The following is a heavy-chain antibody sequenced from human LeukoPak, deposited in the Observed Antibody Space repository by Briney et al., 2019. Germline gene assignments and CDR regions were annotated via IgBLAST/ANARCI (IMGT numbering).Heavy chain of an antibody. CDR2: INHSGST. CDR1: GGSFSGYY. CDR3: ASSLIAVAGTRKTNYYYYYGMDV. D-gene: IGHD6-19*01. J-gene: IGHJ6*02. V-gene: IGHV4-34*01. Sequence: SETLSLTCAVYGGSFSGYYWSWIRQPPGKGLEWIGEINHSGSTNYNPSLKSRVTISVDTSKNQFSLKLSSVTAADTAVYYCASSLIAVAGTRKTNYYYYYGMDVWGQGTTVTVSS.